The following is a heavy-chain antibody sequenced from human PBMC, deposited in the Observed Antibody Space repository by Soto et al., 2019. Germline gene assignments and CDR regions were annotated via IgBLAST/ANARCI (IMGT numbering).Heavy chain of an antibody. CDR3: AKDAERSGWYSGYYGMDV. V-gene: IGHV3-30*18. CDR1: GFTFSSYG. CDR2: ISYDGSNK. J-gene: IGHJ6*02. D-gene: IGHD6-19*01. Sequence: QVQLVESGGGVVQPGRSLRLSCAASGFTFSSYGMHWVRQAPGKGLEWVAVISYDGSNKYYADSVKGRFTISRDNSKNTLYLQMNSLRAEDTAVYYCAKDAERSGWYSGYYGMDVWGQGTTVTVSS.